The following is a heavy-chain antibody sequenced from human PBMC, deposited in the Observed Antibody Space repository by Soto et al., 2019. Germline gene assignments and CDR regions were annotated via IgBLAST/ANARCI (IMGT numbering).Heavy chain of an antibody. Sequence: QVQLVQSGAEVKKPGSSVKISCKASGGTFSTSAFSWVRHAPGQGLEWVGGIIPIIGTPSYAQNFMGRLTINADEPTTTAYVDLSSLTFEDTAIYYGARSGSFVVMSQLDNGGQATLLTVSS. CDR2: IIPIIGTP. J-gene: IGHJ4*02. D-gene: IGHD3-22*01. CDR1: GGTFSTSA. CDR3: ARSGSFVVMSQLDN. V-gene: IGHV1-69*01.